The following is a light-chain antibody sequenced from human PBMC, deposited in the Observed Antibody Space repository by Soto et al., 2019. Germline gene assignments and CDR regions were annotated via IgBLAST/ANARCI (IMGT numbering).Light chain of an antibody. CDR1: QSVLYSSNSQNY. CDR2: WAS. J-gene: IGKJ4*01. V-gene: IGKV4-1*01. Sequence: DIVMTQSPDSLPVSLGERATINCKSNQSVLYSSNSQNYLAWYQHKPGQPPKLLIYWASTRESGVPARFSGSGSGTDFTLTISGLQAEDVAVYYCQQYYSLPLTFGGGTKVEI. CDR3: QQYYSLPLT.